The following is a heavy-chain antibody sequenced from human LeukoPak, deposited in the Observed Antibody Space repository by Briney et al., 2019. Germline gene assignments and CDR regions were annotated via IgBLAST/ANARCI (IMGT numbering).Heavy chain of an antibody. V-gene: IGHV4-34*01. CDR2: INHSGST. CDR3: ARLGPAAGTSFDY. J-gene: IGHJ4*02. D-gene: IGHD6-13*01. CDR1: GGSFSGYY. Sequence: SETLSLTCAVYGGSFSGYYWSWIRQPPGKGLEWIGEINHSGSTNYNPSLKSRVTISVDTSKNQFSLKLSSVTAADTAVYYCARLGPAAGTSFDYWGQGTLVTVSS.